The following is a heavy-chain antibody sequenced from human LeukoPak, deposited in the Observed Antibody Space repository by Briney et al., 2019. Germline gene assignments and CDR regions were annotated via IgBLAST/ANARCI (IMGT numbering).Heavy chain of an antibody. CDR1: GYTFTGYY. CDR2: INPNSGGT. J-gene: IGHJ4*02. D-gene: IGHD1-20*01. Sequence: ASVKVSCKASGYTFTGYYMHWVRQAPGQGFEWMGWINPNSGGTNYAQKFQGRVTMTRDTSISTAYMELSRLRSDDTAVYYCARVNWNDRGQDKLDYWGQGTLVTVSS. CDR3: ARVNWNDRGQDKLDY. V-gene: IGHV1-2*02.